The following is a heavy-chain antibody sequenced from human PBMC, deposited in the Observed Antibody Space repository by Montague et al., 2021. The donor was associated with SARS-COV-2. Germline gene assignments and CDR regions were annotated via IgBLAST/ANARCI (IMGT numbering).Heavy chain of an antibody. J-gene: IGHJ4*02. Sequence: SLRLSCAASGFSFRSYAMHWVRQAPGKGLAWVSGMSGAGGSTYYADSVKGRFTISRDNSKNTLYLQMSSLRAEDTAIYYCARAPPHDWNDLRSLDDWGQGTLVTVSS. CDR2: MSGAGGST. CDR3: ARAPPHDWNDLRSLDD. D-gene: IGHD1-1*01. CDR1: GFSFRSYA. V-gene: IGHV3-23*01.